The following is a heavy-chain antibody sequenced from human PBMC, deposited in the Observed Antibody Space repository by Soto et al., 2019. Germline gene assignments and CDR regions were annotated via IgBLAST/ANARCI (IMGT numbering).Heavy chain of an antibody. CDR2: IYYSGST. Sequence: SGTLSLTCSVSGSSIRSYYWSWIRQPPGKGLEWIGNIYYSGSTNYNPSLKSRVIISVDSSKSQFSLRLNSLTAADTAVYYCTRVGGYYGDYPNFDYWGKGALVTVSP. V-gene: IGHV4-59*01. CDR1: GSSIRSYY. J-gene: IGHJ4*02. D-gene: IGHD4-17*01. CDR3: TRVGGYYGDYPNFDY.